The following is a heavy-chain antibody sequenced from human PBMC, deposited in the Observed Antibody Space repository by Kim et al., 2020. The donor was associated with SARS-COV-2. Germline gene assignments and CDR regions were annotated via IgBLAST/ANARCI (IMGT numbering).Heavy chain of an antibody. D-gene: IGHD5-12*01. CDR2: TYFKSKWYN. CDR1: GDSVSSNSVA. CDR3: ARSTRGVFDY. V-gene: IGHV6-1*01. J-gene: IGHJ4*02. Sequence: SQTLSLTCDISGDSVSSNSVAWNWIRQSPSRGLEWLGKTYFKSKWYNDYAVSLKSRITINPDTSKNQFSLQLNSVTPEDTALYYCARSTRGVFDYLGQGTLATVSS.